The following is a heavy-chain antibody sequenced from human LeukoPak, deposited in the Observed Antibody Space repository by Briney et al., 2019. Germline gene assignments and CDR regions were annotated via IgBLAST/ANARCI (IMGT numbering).Heavy chain of an antibody. CDR1: GFTFSSYA. V-gene: IGHV3-30*04. J-gene: IGHJ4*02. D-gene: IGHD6-19*01. CDR2: ISYDGSNK. Sequence: QSGGSLRLSCAASGFTFSSYAMHWVRQAPGEGLEWVAVISYDGSNKYYADSVEGRFTISRDNSKNTLYLQMNSLRAEDTAVYYCATAVASSSGWYADYWGQGTLVTASS. CDR3: ATAVASSSGWYADY.